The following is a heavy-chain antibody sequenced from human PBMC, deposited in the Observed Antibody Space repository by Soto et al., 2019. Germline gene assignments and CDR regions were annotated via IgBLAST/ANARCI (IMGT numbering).Heavy chain of an antibody. CDR2: ISAYIGNT. V-gene: IGHV1-18*04. Sequence: GASVKVSCKASGYTSTSYGISWVRQAPGQGLEWMGWISAYIGNTNYAQKLQGRVTMTTDTSTSTAHMELRSLRSDDTAVYYCAREPGSGHDHWFDPWGQGTLVTVSS. D-gene: IGHD6-19*01. CDR1: GYTSTSYG. CDR3: AREPGSGHDHWFDP. J-gene: IGHJ5*02.